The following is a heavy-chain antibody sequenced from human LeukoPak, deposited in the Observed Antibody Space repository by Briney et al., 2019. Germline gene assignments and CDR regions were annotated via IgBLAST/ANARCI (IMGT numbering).Heavy chain of an antibody. CDR1: GYTFTSYY. CDR2: INPSGGST. J-gene: IGHJ6*03. Sequence: ASVKVSCKASGYTFTSYYMHWVRQAPGQGLEWMGIINPSGGSTSYAQKFQGRVTMTRDMSTSTVYMELSSLRSEDTAVYYCAREAYCSGGSCYSDYYYYYMDVWGKGTTVTVSS. CDR3: AREAYCSGGSCYSDYYYYYMDV. V-gene: IGHV1-46*01. D-gene: IGHD2-15*01.